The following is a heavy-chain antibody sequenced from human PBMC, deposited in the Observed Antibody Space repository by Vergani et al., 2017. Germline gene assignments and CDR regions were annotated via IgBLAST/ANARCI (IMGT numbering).Heavy chain of an antibody. CDR1: GYSFTSYW. D-gene: IGHD3-3*01. CDR3: ARLHDYDFWCGPPGYFDY. J-gene: IGHJ4*02. V-gene: IGHV5-51*03. CDR2: IYPGDSDT. Sequence: EVQLVQSGAEVKKPGESLKISCKGSGYSFTSYWIGWVRQMPGKGLEWMGIIYPGDSDTRYSPSFQGQVTISADKSISTAYLQWSSLKASDTAMYYCARLHDYDFWCGPPGYFDYWGQGTLVTVSS.